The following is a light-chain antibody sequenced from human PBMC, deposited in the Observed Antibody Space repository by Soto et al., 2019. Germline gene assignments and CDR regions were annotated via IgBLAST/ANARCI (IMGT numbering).Light chain of an antibody. CDR1: QSVSSN. Sequence: EIVMTQSPATLSVSPGERATLSCRASQSVSSNLAWYQQKPGQAPRLLIYGASTRATGIPARFSGSGSGTEFTLTISSLQSEDFAVYYCHQYNNWPHMAFGQGTKVEIK. CDR3: HQYNNWPHMA. CDR2: GAS. J-gene: IGKJ1*01. V-gene: IGKV3-15*01.